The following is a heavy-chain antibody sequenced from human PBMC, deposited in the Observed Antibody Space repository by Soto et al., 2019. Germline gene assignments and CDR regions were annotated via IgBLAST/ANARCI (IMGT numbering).Heavy chain of an antibody. Sequence: SETLSLTCGVYGGSFSGYYWSWIRQPPGKGLEWIGEINHSGSTNYNPSLKSRVTISVDTSKNQFSLKLSSVTAADTAVYYCARVWAAAGTDVDYWGQGTLVTVS. CDR1: GGSFSGYY. J-gene: IGHJ4*02. CDR3: ARVWAAAGTDVDY. CDR2: INHSGST. V-gene: IGHV4-34*01. D-gene: IGHD6-13*01.